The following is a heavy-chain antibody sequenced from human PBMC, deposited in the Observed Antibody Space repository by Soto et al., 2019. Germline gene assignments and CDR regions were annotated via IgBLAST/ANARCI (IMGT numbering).Heavy chain of an antibody. CDR2: INSDGSST. D-gene: IGHD3-10*01. CDR3: AREELTIPFDP. J-gene: IGHJ5*02. Sequence: GGSLRLSCAASGFTFSSYWMHWVRQAPGKGLVWVSRINSDGSSTSYADSVKGRFTISRDNAKNTLYLQMNSLRAEDTAVYYCAREELTIPFDPWGQGTLVTVSS. CDR1: GFTFSSYW. V-gene: IGHV3-74*01.